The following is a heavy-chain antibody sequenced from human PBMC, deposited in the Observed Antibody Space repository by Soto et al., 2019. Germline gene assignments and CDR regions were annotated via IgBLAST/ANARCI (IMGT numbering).Heavy chain of an antibody. Sequence: GGSLRLSCAASGFTFSSYAMSWVRQAPGKGLEWVSAISGSGGSTYYADSVKGRFTISRDNSKNTLYMQMNSLRAEDTAVYYCAKDFSYDSFLLGWFDPWGQGTLVTVSS. J-gene: IGHJ5*02. CDR3: AKDFSYDSFLLGWFDP. CDR1: GFTFSSYA. V-gene: IGHV3-23*01. CDR2: ISGSGGST. D-gene: IGHD5-12*01.